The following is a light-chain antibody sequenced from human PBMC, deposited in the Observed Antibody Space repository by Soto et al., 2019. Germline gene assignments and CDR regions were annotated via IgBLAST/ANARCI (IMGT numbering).Light chain of an antibody. Sequence: QSALTQPPSASGSPGQSVTISCIGTSSDVGGYNYVSWYQHHPGKAPKLMISEVSKRPSGVPDRFSGSKSGNTASLTVSGLQAEDEADYYCSSYAGSNNLVFGGGTKLTVL. CDR2: EVS. CDR3: SSYAGSNNLV. J-gene: IGLJ3*02. V-gene: IGLV2-8*01. CDR1: SSDVGGYNY.